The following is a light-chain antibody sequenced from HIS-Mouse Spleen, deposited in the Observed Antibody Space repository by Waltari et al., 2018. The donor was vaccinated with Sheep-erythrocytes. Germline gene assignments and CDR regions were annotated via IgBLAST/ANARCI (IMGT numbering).Light chain of an antibody. CDR2: DAS. CDR1: QSVSSD. J-gene: IGKJ4*01. Sequence: EIVLPKSPATLSLSPGERATLSCRASQSVSSDLAWYQQKPGQAPRLLIYDASNRATGIPARFSGSGSGTDFTLTISSLEPEDFAVYYCQQRSNWLTFGGGTKVEIK. CDR3: QQRSNWLT. V-gene: IGKV3-11*01.